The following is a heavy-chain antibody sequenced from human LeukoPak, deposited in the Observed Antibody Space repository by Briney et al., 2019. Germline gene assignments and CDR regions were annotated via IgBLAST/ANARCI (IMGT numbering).Heavy chain of an antibody. J-gene: IGHJ6*02. Sequence: GGSLRLSCAASGFTFSSYWMSWVRQAPGKGLEWVSAISGSGGSTYYADSVKGRFTISRDNSKNTLYLQMNSLRAEDTAVYYCAKSYDFWSGYSYYYYGMDVWGQGTTVTVSS. CDR3: AKSYDFWSGYSYYYYGMDV. D-gene: IGHD3-3*01. CDR1: GFTFSSYW. V-gene: IGHV3-23*01. CDR2: ISGSGGST.